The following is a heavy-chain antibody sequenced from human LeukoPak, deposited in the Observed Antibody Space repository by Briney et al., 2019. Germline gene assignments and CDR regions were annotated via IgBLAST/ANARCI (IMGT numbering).Heavy chain of an antibody. CDR2: FYYSGST. Sequence: SETLSLTCTVSSGSISSSTHYWGWIRQPPGKGLEWIGSFYYSGSTYYNPSLKSRVTISVDTSKNQFPLKLSSVTATDTAVYYCARDSSGWSNFDFWGQGTLVTVSS. D-gene: IGHD6-19*01. V-gene: IGHV4-39*01. J-gene: IGHJ4*02. CDR1: SGSISSSTHY. CDR3: ARDSSGWSNFDF.